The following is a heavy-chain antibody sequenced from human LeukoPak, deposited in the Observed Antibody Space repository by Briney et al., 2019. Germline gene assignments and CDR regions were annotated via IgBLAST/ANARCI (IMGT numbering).Heavy chain of an antibody. D-gene: IGHD4-17*01. CDR3: ARDSGYGADY. J-gene: IGHJ4*02. CDR1: GGSISSYY. V-gene: IGHV4-59*12. CDR2: IYYSGST. Sequence: SETLSLTCTVSGGSISSYYWSWIRQPPGKGLEWIGYIYYSGSTNYNPSLKSRLTISVDTSKNQFSLKLSSVTAADTAVYYCARDSGYGADYWGQGTLVTVSS.